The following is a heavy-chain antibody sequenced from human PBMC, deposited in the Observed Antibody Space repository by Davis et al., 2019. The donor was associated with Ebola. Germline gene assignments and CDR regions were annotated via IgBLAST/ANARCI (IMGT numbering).Heavy chain of an antibody. D-gene: IGHD3-9*01. CDR1: GFTFSSYA. Sequence: PGGSLRLSCAASGFTFSSYAMHWVRQAPGKGLEWVAAIWHDGSNKYYADSVKGRFTISRDNAKNSLYLQMNSLRAEDTAVYYCARARDVLRYFDWLGPSSPHNFDYWGQGTLVTVSS. V-gene: IGHV3-33*08. J-gene: IGHJ4*02. CDR3: ARARDVLRYFDWLGPSSPHNFDY. CDR2: IWHDGSNK.